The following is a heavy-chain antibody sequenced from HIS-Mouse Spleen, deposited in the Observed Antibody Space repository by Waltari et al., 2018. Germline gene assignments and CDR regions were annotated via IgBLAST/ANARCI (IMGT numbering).Heavy chain of an antibody. CDR2: IYHSVST. CDR3: AILSIAAFDY. V-gene: IGHV4-38-2*02. D-gene: IGHD6-6*01. CDR1: GYSISSGYY. Sequence: QVQLQESGPGLVKPSETLSLTCTVSGYSISSGYYWGWIRQPPGKGLEWIGSIYHSVSTYYNPSLKSRVTISVDTSKNQFSLKLSSVTAADTAVYYCAILSIAAFDYWGQGTLVTVSS. J-gene: IGHJ4*02.